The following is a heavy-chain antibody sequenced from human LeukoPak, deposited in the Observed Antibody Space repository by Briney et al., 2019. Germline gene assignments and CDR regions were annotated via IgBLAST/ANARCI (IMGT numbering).Heavy chain of an antibody. J-gene: IGHJ4*02. D-gene: IGHD4-11*01. Sequence: PGGSLRLSCAASGFTFSDHYMDWVRQAPGKGLEWVGRTRNKANSYTTEYAASVKGRFTISRDDSKNSLYLQMNSLKTEDTAVYYCVKEETTDYWGQGTLVPVSS. V-gene: IGHV3-72*01. CDR3: VKEETTDY. CDR1: GFTFSDHY. CDR2: TRNKANSYTT.